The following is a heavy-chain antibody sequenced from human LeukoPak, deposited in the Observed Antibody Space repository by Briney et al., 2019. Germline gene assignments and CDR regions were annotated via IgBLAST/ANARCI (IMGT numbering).Heavy chain of an antibody. CDR1: GYTFTGYY. J-gene: IGHJ6*03. D-gene: IGHD2-8*01. Sequence: ASVKVSCKASGYTFTGYYMHWVRQAPGQGLEWMGRINPNSGGTNYAQKFQGRVTMTRDTSISTAYMELSRLRSDDTAVYYCASCTNGVCRENKWYHYYYMDVWGKGTTVTVSS. V-gene: IGHV1-2*06. CDR3: ASCTNGVCRENKWYHYYYMDV. CDR2: INPNSGGT.